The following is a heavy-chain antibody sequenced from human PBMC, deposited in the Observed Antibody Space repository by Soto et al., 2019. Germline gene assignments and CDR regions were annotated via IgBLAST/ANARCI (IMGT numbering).Heavy chain of an antibody. V-gene: IGHV4-61*01. CDR1: GGSVSSGSYY. CDR3: ARDHIWDKDKASYGMDV. Sequence: PSETLSLTCTVSGGSVSSGSYYWSWIRQPPGKGLEWIGYIYYSGSTNYNPSLKSRVTISVDTSKNQFSLKLSSVTAADTAVYYCARDHIWDKDKASYGMDVWGQGTTVTVSS. CDR2: IYYSGST. D-gene: IGHD3-3*02. J-gene: IGHJ6*02.